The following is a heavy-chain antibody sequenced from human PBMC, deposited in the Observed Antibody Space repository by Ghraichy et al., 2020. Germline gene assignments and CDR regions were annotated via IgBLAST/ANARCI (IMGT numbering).Heavy chain of an antibody. D-gene: IGHD5-18*01. J-gene: IGHJ4*02. CDR3: ARGYSYGSGFYFDY. Sequence: ASVKVSCKASGYTFTNYHMHWVRQAPGQGLEWMGVINPSGGGTTFAQNFQGRVTMTRDTSTSTIYMELSSLRSEDTAVYYCARGYSYGSGFYFDYWGQGTLVTVSS. V-gene: IGHV1-46*01. CDR2: INPSGGGT. CDR1: GYTFTNYH.